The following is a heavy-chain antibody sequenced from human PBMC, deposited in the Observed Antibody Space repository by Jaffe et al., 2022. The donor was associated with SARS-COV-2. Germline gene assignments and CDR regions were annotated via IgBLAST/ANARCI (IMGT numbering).Heavy chain of an antibody. CDR2: IYYSGGT. V-gene: IGHV4-31*03. D-gene: IGHD3-22*01. J-gene: IGHJ5*02. CDR1: GGSISRGDYY. CDR3: ARTHYDTTGSSTLGPNWFDP. Sequence: QVQLQESGPGLVKPSQTLSLTCTVSGGSISRGDYYWSWIRQHPGKGLEWIGYIYYSGGTYYNPSLKSRVTISVDTSKNHFSLRLSSVTAADTAVYYCARTHYDTTGSSTLGPNWFDPWGQGTLVTVSS.